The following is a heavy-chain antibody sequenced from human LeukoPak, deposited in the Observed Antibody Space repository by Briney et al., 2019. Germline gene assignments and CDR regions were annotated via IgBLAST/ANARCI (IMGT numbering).Heavy chain of an antibody. D-gene: IGHD5-12*01. CDR1: GFSFDDYG. CDR3: TKDSPYSGRVFDC. CDR2: ISGDGGTT. Sequence: GGSLRLSXAGSGFSFDDYGMHWVRQRPGKGLEWVSLISGDGGTTHYADSVKGRFTISRDNTKNSLYLQMNSLTTDDTALYYCTKDSPYSGRVFDCWGQGTPVTVSS. V-gene: IGHV3-43*02. J-gene: IGHJ4*02.